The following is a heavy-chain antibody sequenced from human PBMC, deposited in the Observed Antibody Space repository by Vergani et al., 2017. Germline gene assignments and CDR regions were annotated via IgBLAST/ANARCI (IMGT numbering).Heavy chain of an antibody. CDR2: IIPIFGTA. CDR3: ARAPTRVRGVITPPYYYYGMDV. J-gene: IGHJ6*02. V-gene: IGHV1-69*13. CDR1: GGTFSSYA. D-gene: IGHD3-10*01. Sequence: QVQLVQSGAEVKKPGSSVKVSCKASGGTFSSYAISWVRQAPGQGLEWMGRIIPIFGTANYAQKFQGRVTITADESTSTAYLELSSLRSEDTAVYYCARAPTRVRGVITPPYYYYGMDVWGQGTTVTVSS.